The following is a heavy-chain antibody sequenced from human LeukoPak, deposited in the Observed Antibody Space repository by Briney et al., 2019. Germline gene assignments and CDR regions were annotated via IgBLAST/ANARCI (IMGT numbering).Heavy chain of an antibody. Sequence: SETLSLTCTVSGGSISSYYWSWIRQPPGKGLEWIGYIYYSGSTNYNPSLKSRVTISVDTSKNQFSLKLISVTAADTAVYYCASVTSSSSSEGMDVWGQGTTVTVSS. CDR2: IYYSGST. J-gene: IGHJ6*02. CDR1: GGSISSYY. D-gene: IGHD6-13*01. V-gene: IGHV4-59*12. CDR3: ASVTSSSSSEGMDV.